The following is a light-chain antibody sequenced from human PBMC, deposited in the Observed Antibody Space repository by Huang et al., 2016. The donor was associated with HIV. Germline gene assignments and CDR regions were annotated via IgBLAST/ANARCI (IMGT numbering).Light chain of an antibody. CDR3: MQVLQAPYT. CDR1: QSLLHTDGYNY. Sequence: DIVMTQSPLSLSVTPGEPASISCRSSQSLLHTDGYNYFNWYLQKPGQSPQLLLDVGSNRASGVPDRFSGSESGTDFTLKISRVEAEDVGIYYCMQVLQAPYTFGQGTKLEIK. J-gene: IGKJ2*01. CDR2: VGS. V-gene: IGKV2-28*01.